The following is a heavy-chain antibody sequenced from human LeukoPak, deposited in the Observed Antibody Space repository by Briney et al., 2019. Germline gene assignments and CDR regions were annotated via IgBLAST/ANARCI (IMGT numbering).Heavy chain of an antibody. CDR1: GFIFSSYS. Sequence: GGSLRLSCAASGFIFSSYSMNWVRQAPGKGLEWVSYISSSSSTIYYADSVKGRFTISRDNAKNSLYLQMNSLRAEDTAVYYCARHLNYYLDYWGQGTLVTVSS. D-gene: IGHD3-10*01. J-gene: IGHJ4*02. CDR3: ARHLNYYLDY. CDR2: ISSSSSTI. V-gene: IGHV3-48*01.